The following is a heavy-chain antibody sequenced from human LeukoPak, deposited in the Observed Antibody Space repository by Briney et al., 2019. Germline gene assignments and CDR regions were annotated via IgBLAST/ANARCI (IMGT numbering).Heavy chain of an antibody. CDR3: AKDLDSSSWYGIRGMDV. CDR2: IIPILGIA. D-gene: IGHD6-13*01. J-gene: IGHJ6*03. Sequence: SVKVSCKASGYTFTSYYMHWVRQAPGQGLEWMGRIIPILGIANYAQKFQGRVTITADKSTSTAYMELSSLRSEDTAVYYCAKDLDSSSWYGIRGMDVWGKGTTVTVSS. CDR1: GYTFTSYY. V-gene: IGHV1-69*04.